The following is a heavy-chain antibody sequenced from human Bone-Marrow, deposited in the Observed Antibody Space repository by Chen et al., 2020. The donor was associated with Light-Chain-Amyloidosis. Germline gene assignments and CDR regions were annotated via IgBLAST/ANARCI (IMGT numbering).Heavy chain of an antibody. V-gene: IGHV3-21*04. D-gene: IGHD3-10*01. J-gene: IGHJ4*02. CDR2: INSRSSNI. CDR3: TRKGGYFDF. Sequence: EVQLAESGGGLVKPGGSLTLSCAASGFAFSTYTLNWVRQAPGKGLEWVAFINSRSSNIFYADSVKGRFIISRDNSKSTLYLQMNSLRAGDTAVYFCTRKGGYFDFWGQGSLVTVSS. CDR1: GFAFSTYT.